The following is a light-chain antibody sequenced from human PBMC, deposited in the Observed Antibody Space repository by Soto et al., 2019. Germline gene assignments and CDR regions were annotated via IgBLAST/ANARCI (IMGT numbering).Light chain of an antibody. V-gene: IGLV1-40*01. CDR3: QSYDSSLSGWV. Sequence: QSVLTQPPSVSGAPGQRVTISCTGSSSNIGAGYDVHWYQQLPGTAPKLLINANSNRPSGVPDRFSGSKSGTSASLAITGLQAEDEADYYCQSYDSSLSGWVFGGGTKLTVL. CDR2: ANS. J-gene: IGLJ3*02. CDR1: SSNIGAGYD.